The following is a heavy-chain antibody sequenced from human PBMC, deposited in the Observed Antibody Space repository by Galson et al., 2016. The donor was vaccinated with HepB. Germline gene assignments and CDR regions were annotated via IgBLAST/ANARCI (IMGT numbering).Heavy chain of an antibody. CDR1: GFTFSSYA. CDR2: ISGSSGST. V-gene: IGHV3-23*01. CDR3: AAAAKWGSSRPVY. Sequence: SLRLSCAASGFTFSSYAMNWVRQAPGKGLEWVSVISGSSGSTYYADSVKGRFTISRDNSKNTLYLQMNSLRAEDTALYYCAAAAKWGSSRPVYWGQGTLVTVSS. J-gene: IGHJ4*02. D-gene: IGHD6-13*01.